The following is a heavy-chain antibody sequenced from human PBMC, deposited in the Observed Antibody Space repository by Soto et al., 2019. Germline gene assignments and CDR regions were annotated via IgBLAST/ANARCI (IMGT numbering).Heavy chain of an antibody. V-gene: IGHV3-64*01. CDR3: ARGRGPPYYYDSSGYQDY. Sequence: EVQLVESGGGLVQPGGSLRLSCAASGFTFSSYAMHWVRQAPGKGLEYVSAISSNGGSTYYANSVKGRFIISRDNSTNTLYLQMGSLRAEDMAVYYCARGRGPPYYYDSSGYQDYWGQGTLVTVSS. D-gene: IGHD3-22*01. J-gene: IGHJ4*02. CDR1: GFTFSSYA. CDR2: ISSNGGST.